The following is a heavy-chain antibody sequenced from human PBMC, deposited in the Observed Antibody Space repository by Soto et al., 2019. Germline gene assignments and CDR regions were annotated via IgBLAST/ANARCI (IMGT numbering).Heavy chain of an antibody. CDR2: IIPIFGTA. CDR3: ARGKMYHYGSGSPEWVWFDP. J-gene: IGHJ5*02. D-gene: IGHD3-10*01. V-gene: IGHV1-69*13. CDR1: GGTFSSYA. Sequence: GASVKVSCKASGGTFSSYAISWVRQAPGQGLEWMGGIIPIFGTANYAQKFQDRVTITADESTSTAYMELSSLRSEDMAVYYCARGKMYHYGSGSPEWVWFDPWGQGTLVTVSS.